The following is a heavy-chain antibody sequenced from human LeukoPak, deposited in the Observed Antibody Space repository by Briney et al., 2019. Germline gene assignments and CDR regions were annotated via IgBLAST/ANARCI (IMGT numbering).Heavy chain of an antibody. CDR2: IIPILGIA. CDR3: ARGAGYSYGLLDY. J-gene: IGHJ4*02. D-gene: IGHD5-18*01. Sequence: SVKVSCKASGGTFSSYAISWVRQAPGRGLEWMGRIIPILGIANYAQKFQGRVTITADKSTSTAYMEPSSLRSEDTAVYYCARGAGYSYGLLDYWGQGTLVTVSS. V-gene: IGHV1-69*04. CDR1: GGTFSSYA.